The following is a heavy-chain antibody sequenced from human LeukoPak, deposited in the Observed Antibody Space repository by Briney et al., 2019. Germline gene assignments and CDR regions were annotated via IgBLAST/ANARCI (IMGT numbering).Heavy chain of an antibody. V-gene: IGHV3-30-3*01. CDR1: GFTFSSYA. J-gene: IGHJ4*02. CDR3: ARDFESYYYGYFDS. CDR2: ISYDGSNE. D-gene: IGHD3-10*01. Sequence: GGSLRLSCAASGFTFSSYAMHWVRQAPGKGLEWVAVISYDGSNEYYADSVKGRFTISRDNSKNTLYLQMNSLRAEDTAVYYCARDFESYYYGYFDSWGQGTLVTVSS.